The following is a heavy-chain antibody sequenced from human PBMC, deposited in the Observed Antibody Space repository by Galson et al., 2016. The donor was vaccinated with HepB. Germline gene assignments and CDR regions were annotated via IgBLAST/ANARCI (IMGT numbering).Heavy chain of an antibody. CDR2: INPDSDNS. Sequence: SVKVSCKAPGYTFTSHNINWVRQAPGQGLEWMGWINPDSDNSGAAQKFQGRVTMTKNTSRDIAYMELSSLRSEDTAVYYCARVLAARPPRGRRGHNQYGLDVWGQGTTITVSS. CDR1: GYTFTSHN. J-gene: IGHJ6*02. V-gene: IGHV1-8*01. D-gene: IGHD6-6*01. CDR3: ARVLAARPPRGRRGHNQYGLDV.